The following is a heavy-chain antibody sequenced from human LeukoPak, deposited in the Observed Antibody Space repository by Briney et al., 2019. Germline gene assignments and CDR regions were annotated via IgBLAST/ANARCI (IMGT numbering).Heavy chain of an antibody. CDR2: IISSSAYI. Sequence: PGGSLRLSCAASGFTFSTYSMNWVRQAPGKGLEWVSSIISSSAYIFYADSVKGRFTISRDNAKNSLYLQMNSLRAEDTALYYCARETIFDSWGQGTLVTVSS. V-gene: IGHV3-21*01. J-gene: IGHJ4*02. CDR3: ARETIFDS. CDR1: GFTFSTYS. D-gene: IGHD4/OR15-4a*01.